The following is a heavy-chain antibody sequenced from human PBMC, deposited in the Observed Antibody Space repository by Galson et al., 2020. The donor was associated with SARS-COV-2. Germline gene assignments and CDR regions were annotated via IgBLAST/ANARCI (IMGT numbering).Heavy chain of an antibody. J-gene: IGHJ4*02. Sequence: GGSLRLSCAASGFNFDIYTMHWVRQAPGMGLEWVAAINDISSDRFYADSVKGRFTISRDNFHKTLRLQMNSLRPDDTAVYSCARDVSSYALWGQGTLVAVSS. CDR1: GFNFDIYT. CDR2: INDISSDR. D-gene: IGHD3-16*01. V-gene: IGHV3-30-3*01. CDR3: ARDVSSYAL.